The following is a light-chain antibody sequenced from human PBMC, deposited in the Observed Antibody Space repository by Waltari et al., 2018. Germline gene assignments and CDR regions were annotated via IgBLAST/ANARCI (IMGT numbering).Light chain of an antibody. J-gene: IGLJ1*01. CDR1: SSDIGGFDY. V-gene: IGLV2-14*01. CDR2: NVS. Sequence: QSALTQPASVSGSPGQSITISCTGTSSDIGGFDYVSWYQQHPGKVPRLVIHNVSQLPSGGSTRFSGSKSGNTAVLTISGLQAEEEADYCCISYTSRTTYVFGTGTKVTVL. CDR3: ISYTSRTTYV.